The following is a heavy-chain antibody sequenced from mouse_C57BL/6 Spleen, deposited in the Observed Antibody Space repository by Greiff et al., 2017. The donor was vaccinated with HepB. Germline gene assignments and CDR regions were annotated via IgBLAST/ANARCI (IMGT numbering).Heavy chain of an antibody. CDR1: GYAFSSSW. CDR3: ASGADSSGLDY. V-gene: IGHV1-82*01. Sequence: VQLQQSGPELVKPGASVKISCKASGYAFSSSWMNWVKQRPGKGLEWIGRIYPGDGDTNYNGKFKGQATLTADKSSSTAYMQLSSLTSADSAVYFCASGADSSGLDYWGQGTTLTVSS. J-gene: IGHJ2*01. D-gene: IGHD3-2*02. CDR2: IYPGDGDT.